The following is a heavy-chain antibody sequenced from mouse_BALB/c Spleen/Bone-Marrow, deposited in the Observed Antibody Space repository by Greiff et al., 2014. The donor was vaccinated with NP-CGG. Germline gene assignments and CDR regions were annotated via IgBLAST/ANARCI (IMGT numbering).Heavy chain of an antibody. J-gene: IGHJ4*01. CDR2: IHYSGTT. V-gene: IGHV3-1*02. CDR3: ARFAGTPYTMDY. Sequence: EVQLQQSGPDLVKPSQSLSLTCTVTGYSITSDYSWHWIRQFPGNKLEWMGYIHYSGTTVYNPSLKSRISFTRDTSNNQFFLQLNSVTTEDTATYYCARFAGTPYTMDYWGRGTSVTVSS. CDR1: GYSITSDYS. D-gene: IGHD4-1*01.